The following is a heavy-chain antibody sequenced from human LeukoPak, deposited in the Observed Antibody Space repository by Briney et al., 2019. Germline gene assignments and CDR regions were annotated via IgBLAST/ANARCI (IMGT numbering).Heavy chain of an antibody. CDR1: GFTFSSYW. CDR2: IKQDGSEK. CDR3: ATSRGSWPDYFDY. V-gene: IGHV3-7*01. Sequence: GGSLRLSCAASGFTFSSYWMSWVRQAPGKGLEWVANIKQDGSEKYYVDSVKGRFIISRDNAKDSLYLQMNSLRAEDTAVYYCATSRGSWPDYFDYWGQGTLVTVSS. J-gene: IGHJ4*02. D-gene: IGHD6-13*01.